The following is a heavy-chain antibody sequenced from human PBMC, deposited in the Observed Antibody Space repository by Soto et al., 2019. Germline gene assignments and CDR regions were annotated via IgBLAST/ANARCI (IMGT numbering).Heavy chain of an antibody. CDR3: ARDAGPIPPHLWIGELLS. V-gene: IGHV1-3*01. J-gene: IGHJ5*02. Sequence: ASVKVSCKASGYTFTSYAMHWVRQAPGQRLEWMGWINAGNGNTKYSQKFQGRVTITRDTSASTAYMELSSLRSEDTAVYYCARDAGPIPPHLWIGELLSWGQGTLVTVSS. D-gene: IGHD3-10*01. CDR1: GYTFTSYA. CDR2: INAGNGNT.